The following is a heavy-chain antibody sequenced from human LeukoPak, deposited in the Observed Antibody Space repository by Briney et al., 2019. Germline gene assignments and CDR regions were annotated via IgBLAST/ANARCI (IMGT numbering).Heavy chain of an antibody. CDR1: GGSISSYY. J-gene: IGHJ4*02. D-gene: IGHD5-18*01. Sequence: SETLSLTCTVPGGSISSYYWSWIRQPPGKGLEWIGYIYYSGSTNYNPSLKSRVTISVDTSKNQFSLKLSSVTAADTAVYYCARHGLGDTVDYWGQGTLVTVSS. CDR2: IYYSGST. V-gene: IGHV4-59*08. CDR3: ARHGLGDTVDY.